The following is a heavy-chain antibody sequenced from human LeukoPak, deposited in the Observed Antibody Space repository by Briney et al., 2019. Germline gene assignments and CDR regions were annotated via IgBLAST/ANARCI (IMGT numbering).Heavy chain of an antibody. CDR1: GYTFTSYS. D-gene: IGHD6-13*01. CDR3: ARVGPAPGTVYPFDY. V-gene: IGHV7-4-1*02. CDR2: INTNTGNP. J-gene: IGHJ4*02. Sequence: ASVKVSCKTSGYTFTSYSMNWVRQAPGQGLEWVGWINTNTGNPTYAQGFTGRFVFSLDTSVSTAYLQISSLKAADTAVYYCARVGPAPGTVYPFDYWGQGTLVTVSS.